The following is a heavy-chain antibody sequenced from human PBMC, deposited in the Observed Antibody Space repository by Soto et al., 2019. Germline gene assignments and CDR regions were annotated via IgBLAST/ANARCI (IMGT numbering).Heavy chain of an antibody. D-gene: IGHD3-22*01. CDR3: AIVILGAFDV. Sequence: QVHLQQWGAGLLKPSETLSLTCAVYGGSFSGYYWSWIRQPPGKGLEWIGEINHSGSTNYNPSLKSRVTISVDTSKNRFSLKLSSVTAADTAVYYCAIVILGAFDVWGQGARVTVSA. CDR1: GGSFSGYY. CDR2: INHSGST. V-gene: IGHV4-34*01. J-gene: IGHJ3*01.